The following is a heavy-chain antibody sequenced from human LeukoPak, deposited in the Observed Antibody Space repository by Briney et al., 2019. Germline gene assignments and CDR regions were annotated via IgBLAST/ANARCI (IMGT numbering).Heavy chain of an antibody. Sequence: GGTLRLSCAASGFTFSSYGMSWVRQAPGKGLEWVSAISGSGGRTYYADSVKGRVTISRDDSKNTLSLQMNSLRVEDTAVYYCARDLAWGAFDYWGQGTLVTVSS. CDR1: GFTFSSYG. J-gene: IGHJ4*02. V-gene: IGHV3-23*01. CDR2: ISGSGGRT. D-gene: IGHD7-27*01. CDR3: ARDLAWGAFDY.